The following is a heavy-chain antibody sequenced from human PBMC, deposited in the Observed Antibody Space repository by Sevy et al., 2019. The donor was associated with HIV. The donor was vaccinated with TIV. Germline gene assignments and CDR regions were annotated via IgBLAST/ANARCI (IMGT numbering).Heavy chain of an antibody. J-gene: IGHJ4*02. V-gene: IGHV1-69*04. CDR1: GGTFNSYA. CDR2: IIPILSIT. CDR3: ARVVVVAATIGPLDY. D-gene: IGHD2-15*01. Sequence: ASVMVSCKASGGTFNSYAISWVRQAPGQGLEWMGRIIPILSITIYAQQFQGRVTITADKSTSTAYMELSSLGSEDTAVYYCARVVVVAATIGPLDYWGQGTLVTVSS.